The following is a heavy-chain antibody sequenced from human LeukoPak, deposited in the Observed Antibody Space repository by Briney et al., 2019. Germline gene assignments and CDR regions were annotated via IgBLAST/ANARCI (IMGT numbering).Heavy chain of an antibody. CDR3: ARGRGAANDAFDI. V-gene: IGHV3-53*04. Sequence: GGSLRLSCAASGFTVSSDYLSWVRQAPGKGLEWVSVIYSSSITSYADSVKGRFTISRHNSKNTLYLQMNSLRADDTAVYYCARGRGAANDAFDIWGQGTMVTVSS. D-gene: IGHD3-10*01. J-gene: IGHJ3*02. CDR1: GFTVSSDY. CDR2: IYSSSIT.